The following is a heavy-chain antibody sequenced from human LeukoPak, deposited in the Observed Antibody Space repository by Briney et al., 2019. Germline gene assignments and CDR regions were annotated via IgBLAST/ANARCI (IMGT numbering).Heavy chain of an antibody. J-gene: IGHJ6*03. V-gene: IGHV4-30-4*08. CDR1: GGSISSGDYY. D-gene: IGHD1-1*01. Sequence: SQTLPLTXTVSGGSISSGDYYWSWIRQPPGKGLEWIGYIYYSGSTYYNPSLKSRVTISVDTSKNQFSLKLSSVTAADTAVYYCASWYNWNDLDYYYYYMDVWGKGTTVTVSS. CDR2: IYYSGST. CDR3: ASWYNWNDLDYYYYYMDV.